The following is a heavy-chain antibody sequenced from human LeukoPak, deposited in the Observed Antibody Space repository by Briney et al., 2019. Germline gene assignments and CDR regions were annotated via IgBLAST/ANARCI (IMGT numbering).Heavy chain of an antibody. J-gene: IGHJ3*02. CDR3: ARDVIAARHAFDI. V-gene: IGHV1-69*01. CDR1: GGTFSSYA. CDR2: IIPIFGTA. Sequence: SVKVSCKASGGTFSSYAISWVRQAPGQGLEWMGGIIPIFGTANYAQKFQGRVTITADESTSTAYMELSSLRSEDTAVYYCARDVIAARHAFDIWGQGTMVTVSS. D-gene: IGHD6-6*01.